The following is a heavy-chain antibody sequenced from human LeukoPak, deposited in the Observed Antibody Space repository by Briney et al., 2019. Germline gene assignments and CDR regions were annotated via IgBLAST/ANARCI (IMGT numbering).Heavy chain of an antibody. J-gene: IGHJ5*02. CDR2: INHSGST. Sequence: SETLSLTCTVSGGSISGYYWSWIRQPPGKGLEWIGEINHSGSTNYNPSLKSRVTISVDTSKNQFSLKLSSVTAADTAVYYCARQKVPAAANWFDPWGQGTLVTVSS. CDR1: GGSISGYY. D-gene: IGHD2-2*01. V-gene: IGHV4-34*01. CDR3: ARQKVPAAANWFDP.